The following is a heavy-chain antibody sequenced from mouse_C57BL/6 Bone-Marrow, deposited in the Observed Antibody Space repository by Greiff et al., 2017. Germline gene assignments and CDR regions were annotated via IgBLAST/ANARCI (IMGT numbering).Heavy chain of an antibody. CDR3: ASPGFVWFAY. J-gene: IGHJ3*01. CDR1: GFTFSSYG. Sequence: EVQGVESGGDLVKPGGSLKLSCAASGFTFSSYGMSWVRQTPDKRLEWVATISSGGSYTYYPDSVKGRFTISRDNAKNTLYLQMSSLKSEDTAMYYCASPGFVWFAYWGQGTLGTVSA. CDR2: ISSGGSYT. V-gene: IGHV5-6*01.